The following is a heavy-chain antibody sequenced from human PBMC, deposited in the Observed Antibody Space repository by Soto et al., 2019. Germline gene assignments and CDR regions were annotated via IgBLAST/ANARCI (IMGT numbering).Heavy chain of an antibody. J-gene: IGHJ4*02. CDR3: ARLQAAAGDNDLTFDY. CDR2: IDPSDSYT. V-gene: IGHV5-10-1*01. D-gene: IGHD6-13*01. CDR1: GCNIISYG. Sequence: GQSKRVSWNGVGCNIISYGSGWGRKKPGKGLEWMGRIDPSDSYTNYSPSFQGHVTISADRSISTAYLQWSSLKASDTAMYYCARLQAAAGDNDLTFDYWGQGTLVTVSS.